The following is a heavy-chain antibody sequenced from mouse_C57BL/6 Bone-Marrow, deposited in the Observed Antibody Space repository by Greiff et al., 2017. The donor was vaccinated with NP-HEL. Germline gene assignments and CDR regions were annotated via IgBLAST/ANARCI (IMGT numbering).Heavy chain of an antibody. CDR3: GRGGDLLRSYYYARGY. CDR1: GYTFTDSA. D-gene: IGHD1-1*01. V-gene: IGHV1-67*01. CDR2: ISTYYGDA. J-gene: IGHJ4*01. Sequence: QVQLKQSGPELVRLGVSVKISCRGSGYTFTDSAMHWVKQSHAKSLEWIGVISTYYGDASSIQKFKDKATMLVAKSSTPAYLALARLTDADSAVCYCGRGGDLLRSYYYARGYWGQGASVTVSS.